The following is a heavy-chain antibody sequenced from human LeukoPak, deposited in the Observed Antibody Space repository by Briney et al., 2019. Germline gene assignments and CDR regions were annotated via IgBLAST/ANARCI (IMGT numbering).Heavy chain of an antibody. CDR3: ARDQGYGDYPRGLFDY. J-gene: IGHJ4*02. CDR2: IYHSGST. CDR1: GGSISSSNW. Sequence: PSETLSLTCAVSGGSISSSNWWSWVRQPPGKGLEWIGEIYHSGSTNYNPSLKSRVTISVDKSKNQFSLKLSSVTAADTAVYYCARDQGYGDYPRGLFDYWGQGTLVTVSS. V-gene: IGHV4-4*02. D-gene: IGHD4-17*01.